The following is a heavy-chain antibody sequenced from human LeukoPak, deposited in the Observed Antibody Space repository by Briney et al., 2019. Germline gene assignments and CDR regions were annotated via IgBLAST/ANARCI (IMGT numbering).Heavy chain of an antibody. D-gene: IGHD3-3*01. CDR1: GGSFSGYY. V-gene: IGHV4-59*10. Sequence: SETLSLTCAVYGGSFSGYYWSWIRQPAGKGLEWIGRIYTSGSTNYNPSLKSRVTMSVDTSKNQFSLKLSSVTAADTAVYYCARGPITIRSPFDYWGQGTLVTVSS. J-gene: IGHJ4*02. CDR3: ARGPITIRSPFDY. CDR2: IYTSGST.